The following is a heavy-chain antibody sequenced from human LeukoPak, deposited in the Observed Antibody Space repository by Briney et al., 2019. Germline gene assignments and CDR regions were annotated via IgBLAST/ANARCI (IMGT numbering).Heavy chain of an antibody. CDR2: ISHSGST. V-gene: IGHV4-34*01. J-gene: IGHJ6*03. D-gene: IGHD3-22*01. CDR1: DGSFSGYY. Sequence: PSETLSLTCAVYDGSFSGYYWSWIRQSPGKGLEWIGEISHSGSTNYNPSLKTRVTISVDTSKNQFSLRLNSVTAADTAVYYCARGRRDSSGYYRNYYYHYMDVWGKGTTVAVSS. CDR3: ARGRRDSSGYYRNYYYHYMDV.